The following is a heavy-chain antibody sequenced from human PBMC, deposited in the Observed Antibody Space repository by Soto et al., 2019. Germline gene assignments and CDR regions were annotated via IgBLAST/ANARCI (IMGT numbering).Heavy chain of an antibody. D-gene: IGHD3-22*01. V-gene: IGHV3-48*03. Sequence: HPGGSLRLSCAASGFTFSSSEMNWVRQAPGKGLEWVSYISSSGSTIYYADSVKGRFTISRDNAKNSLYLQMNSLRAEDTAVYYCAAHSSGYPYYFDYWGQGTLVTVSS. J-gene: IGHJ4*02. CDR2: ISSSGSTI. CDR3: AAHSSGYPYYFDY. CDR1: GFTFSSSE.